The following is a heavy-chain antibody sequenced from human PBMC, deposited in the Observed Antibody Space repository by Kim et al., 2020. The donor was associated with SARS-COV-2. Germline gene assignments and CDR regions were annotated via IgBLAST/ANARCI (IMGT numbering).Heavy chain of an antibody. CDR2: ISAYGETK. D-gene: IGHD6-19*01. V-gene: IGHV3-43*02. J-gene: IGHJ4*02. CDR3: VRASGWLPRH. CDR1: GFTFDHSA. Sequence: GGSLRLSCAGSGFTFDHSAMHWVRQAPGKGLEWVSLISAYGETKYHADSVKGRFTISIDNSKNSVFLQMNSLRTEDTAFYYCVRASGWLPRHWGQGTLVTVPS.